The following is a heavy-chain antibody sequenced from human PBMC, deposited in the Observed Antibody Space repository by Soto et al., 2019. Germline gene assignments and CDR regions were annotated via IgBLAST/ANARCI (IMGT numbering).Heavy chain of an antibody. J-gene: IGHJ4*02. V-gene: IGHV3-23*01. Sequence: GGSLRLSCAASGFTFSSYAMSWVRQAPGKGLEWVSAISGSGGSTYYADSVKGRFTISRDNSKNTLYLQMNSLRAEDTAVYYCAKDTALVVVAAPFDYWGQGTLVTVSS. CDR1: GFTFSSYA. CDR3: AKDTALVVVAAPFDY. CDR2: ISGSGGST. D-gene: IGHD2-15*01.